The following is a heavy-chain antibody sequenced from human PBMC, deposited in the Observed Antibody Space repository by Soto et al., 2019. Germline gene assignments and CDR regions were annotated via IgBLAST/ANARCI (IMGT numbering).Heavy chain of an antibody. CDR3: ARDLWQLGAGDYYYMDV. J-gene: IGHJ6*03. CDR2: ISSNGGST. D-gene: IGHD6-6*01. CDR1: GFTFSSYA. V-gene: IGHV3-64*01. Sequence: AGGSLRLSCAASGFTFSSYAMHWVRQAPGKGLEYVSAISSNGGSTYYANSVKGRFTISRDNSKNTLYLQMGSLRAEDMAVYYCARDLWQLGAGDYYYMDVWGKGTTVTVSS.